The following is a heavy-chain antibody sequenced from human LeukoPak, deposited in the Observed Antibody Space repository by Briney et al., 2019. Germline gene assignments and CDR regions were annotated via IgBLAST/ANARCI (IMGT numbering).Heavy chain of an antibody. J-gene: IGHJ6*02. CDR2: IKQDGSEK. V-gene: IGHV3-7*01. D-gene: IGHD2-15*01. Sequence: PGGSLRVSCAASGFTFRNYWMSWVRQAPGKGLEWVANIKQDGSEKCYVDSVKGRFTISRDNAKNSLYLQMNSLRAEDTAVYYCARDRWELLSNSYHYCGLDVWGQRTTVTVSS. CDR1: GFTFRNYW. CDR3: ARDRWELLSNSYHYCGLDV.